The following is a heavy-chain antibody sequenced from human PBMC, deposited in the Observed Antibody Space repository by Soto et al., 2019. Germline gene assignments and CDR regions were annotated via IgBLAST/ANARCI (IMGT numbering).Heavy chain of an antibody. V-gene: IGHV3-72*01. J-gene: IGHJ4*02. CDR2: SRDKPQGYST. Sequence: GGSLRLSCAVSGFTLSDHYIDWVRQAPWKGLEWVGRSRDKPQGYSTAYAASVKGRFTNSRDESKNSAYLQMNSLKTEDTAVYYCVRATYFSDSRGYNRCLDYWGQGTLVAVSS. CDR1: GFTLSDHY. D-gene: IGHD3-22*01. CDR3: VRATYFSDSRGYNRCLDY.